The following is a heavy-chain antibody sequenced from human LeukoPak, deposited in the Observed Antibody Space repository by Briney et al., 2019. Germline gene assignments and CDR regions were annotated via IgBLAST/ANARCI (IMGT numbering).Heavy chain of an antibody. CDR3: ARAGGKYCSGGSCYYNY. CDR1: GGSISSYY. Sequence: SETLSLTCTVSGGSISSYYWSWIRQPPGKGLEWIGYIYYSGSTNYNPSLKSRVTISVDTSKNQFSLKLSSVTAADTAVYYCARAGGKYCSGGSCYYNYWGQGTLVTVSS. J-gene: IGHJ4*02. D-gene: IGHD2-15*01. CDR2: IYYSGST. V-gene: IGHV4-59*01.